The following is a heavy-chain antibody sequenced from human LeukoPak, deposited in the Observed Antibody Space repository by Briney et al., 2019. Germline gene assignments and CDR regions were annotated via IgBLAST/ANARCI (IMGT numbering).Heavy chain of an antibody. Sequence: GGSLRLSCAASGFTFSSYWMHWVRQAPGKGLVWVSRINSDGSSTSYADSVKGRFTISRDNAKNTLYLQMNSLRAEDTAVYYCARVTLDYHDSSATDYWGQGTLVTVSS. CDR3: ARVTLDYHDSSATDY. D-gene: IGHD3-22*01. J-gene: IGHJ4*02. CDR1: GFTFSSYW. CDR2: INSDGSST. V-gene: IGHV3-74*01.